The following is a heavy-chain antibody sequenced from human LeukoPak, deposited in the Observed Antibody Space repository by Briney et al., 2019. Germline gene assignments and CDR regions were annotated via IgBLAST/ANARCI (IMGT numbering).Heavy chain of an antibody. CDR3: ARVEDTAMVGFDY. CDR1: GVSITIGGSS. D-gene: IGHD5-18*01. J-gene: IGHJ4*02. Sequence: PSQTLSLTCAVSGVSITIGGSSWSSIRPPPGKGLEWIGYTYHSGRTYYNPSLKSRVTISVDRSKNQFSLKLSSVTAAAPSVYYCARVEDTAMVGFDYWGQGNLVTVSS. CDR2: TYHSGRT. V-gene: IGHV4-30-2*01.